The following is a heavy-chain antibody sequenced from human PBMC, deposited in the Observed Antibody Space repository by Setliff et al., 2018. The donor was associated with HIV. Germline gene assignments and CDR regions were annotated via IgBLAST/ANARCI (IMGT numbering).Heavy chain of an antibody. CDR3: ARRGYSYVERVYYYYMDV. V-gene: IGHV4-4*09. J-gene: IGHJ6*03. D-gene: IGHD5-18*01. CDR1: GGSVSGYY. Sequence: SETLSLTCAVYGGSVSGYYWSWIRQPPGKGLEWIGYIDNSGGTNYNPSLKSRVTISVDTSKNQISLKLSSVTAADTAMYYCARRGYSYVERVYYYYMDVWGKGTTVTVSS. CDR2: IDNSGGT.